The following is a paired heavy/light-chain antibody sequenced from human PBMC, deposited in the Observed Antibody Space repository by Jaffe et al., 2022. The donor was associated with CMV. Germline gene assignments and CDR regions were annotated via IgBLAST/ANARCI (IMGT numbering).Light chain of an antibody. J-gene: IGKJ2*01. CDR1: QGVFYSSSNKNY. Sequence: DIVMTQSPDSLAVSLGERATINCKSSQGVFYSSSNKNYLAWYQQKPGQPPRLLIYWASTRESGVPDRFSGSGSGTDFTLTISSLQAEDVAVYYCQQYYNIPQTFGQGTKLEIK. CDR3: QQYYNIPQT. CDR2: WAS. V-gene: IGKV4-1*01.
Heavy chain of an antibody. CDR3: ARGGPTVGLLYSQH. CDR1: GGTFSDYA. CDR2: IIPVLTVT. D-gene: IGHD4-17*01. V-gene: IGHV1-69*01. Sequence: QVQLVQSGAEVKKPGSSVKVSCKASGGTFSDYAINWVRQAPGQGLEWMGGIIPVLTVTNYAQKFQGRVTITADESTGTVFMEMRSLRSDDTAVYYCARGGPTVGLLYSQHWGQGTLVAVSS. J-gene: IGHJ1*01.